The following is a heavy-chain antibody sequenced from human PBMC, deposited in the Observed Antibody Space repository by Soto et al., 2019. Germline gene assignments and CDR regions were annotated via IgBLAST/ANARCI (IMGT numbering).Heavy chain of an antibody. CDR3: ARDQGGYSYGIPLDY. Sequence: GXSVKVSCQASGGTFSSYAISWVRQAPGQGLEWMGGIIPIFGTANYAQKFQGRVTITADESTSTAYMELSSLRSEDTAVYYCARDQGGYSYGIPLDYWGQGNLVTVSS. V-gene: IGHV1-69*13. D-gene: IGHD5-18*01. CDR2: IIPIFGTA. J-gene: IGHJ4*02. CDR1: GGTFSSYA.